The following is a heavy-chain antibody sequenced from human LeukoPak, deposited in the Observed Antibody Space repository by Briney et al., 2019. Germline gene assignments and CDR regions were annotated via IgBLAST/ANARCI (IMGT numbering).Heavy chain of an antibody. Sequence: SETLSLTCAVSGGSISSGNWWSWVRQPPGKGLEWIGEIYHSGSTNYNPSLKSRVTISVDKSKNQFSLKLSSVTAADTAVYYCARDYGSGSYYKGEFDYWGQGTLVTVSS. CDR3: ARDYGSGSYYKGEFDY. D-gene: IGHD3-10*01. J-gene: IGHJ4*02. CDR2: IYHSGST. V-gene: IGHV4-4*02. CDR1: GGSISSGNW.